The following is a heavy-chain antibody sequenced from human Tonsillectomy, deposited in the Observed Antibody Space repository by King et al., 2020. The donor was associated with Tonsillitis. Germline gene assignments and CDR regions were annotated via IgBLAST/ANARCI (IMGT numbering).Heavy chain of an antibody. D-gene: IGHD2-15*01. CDR2: INSSSSAI. Sequence: VQLVESGGGLVQPGGSLRLSCAASGFTFSSYSMNWVRQAPGKGLEWVSYINSSSSAIYYADSVKGRFTISRDNAKNSLYLQMNSLRDEDTAVYYCARGWGCSGGSCYEDYWGQGTLVTVSS. J-gene: IGHJ4*02. CDR3: ARGWGCSGGSCYEDY. CDR1: GFTFSSYS. V-gene: IGHV3-48*02.